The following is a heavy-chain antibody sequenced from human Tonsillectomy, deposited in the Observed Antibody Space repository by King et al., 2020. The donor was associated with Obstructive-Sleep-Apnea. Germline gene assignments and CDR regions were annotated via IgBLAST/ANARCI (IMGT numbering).Heavy chain of an antibody. J-gene: IGHJ4*02. CDR1: GFTFGDYA. D-gene: IGHD3-16*01. V-gene: IGHV3-49*03. Sequence: VQLVESGGGLVQPGRSLRLSCTASGFTFGDYAVSWIRQAPGKGLEWVGFIRSKTYRGTTDYAASVEGRFTISRDDSKSIAYLQMNSLRTEETAGYYCTRVRAGGGDYWGQRTLVFVSS. CDR3: TRVRAGGGDY. CDR2: IRSKTYRGTT.